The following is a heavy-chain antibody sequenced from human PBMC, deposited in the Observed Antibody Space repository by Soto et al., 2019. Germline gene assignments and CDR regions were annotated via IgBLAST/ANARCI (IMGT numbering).Heavy chain of an antibody. J-gene: IGHJ4*02. Sequence: QVQLVEPGGGLVKPGGSLRLSCAASGFTFSDHYMSWIRQAPGKGLEWISYISSSGTTIYYTDSVKGRFTISRDNAKNSLYLQMNSLRAEDTAVYYCARDRLESRWLGLGYWGQGTVFTVSS. CDR1: GFTFSDHY. CDR3: ARDRLESRWLGLGY. D-gene: IGHD3-3*01. CDR2: ISSSGTTI. V-gene: IGHV3-11*01.